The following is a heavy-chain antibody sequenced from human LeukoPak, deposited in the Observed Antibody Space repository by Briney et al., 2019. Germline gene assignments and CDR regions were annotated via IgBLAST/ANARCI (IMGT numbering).Heavy chain of an antibody. CDR3: ARHRYYYDSSGYYYQP. V-gene: IGHV4-39*01. Sequence: SETLSLTCTVSGGSISSSSYYWGWIRQPPGKGLEWIGSIYYSGSTYYSPSLKSRVTISVDTSKNQFSLKLSSVTAADTAVYYCARHRYYYDSSGYYYQPWGQGTLVTVSS. J-gene: IGHJ5*02. CDR2: IYYSGST. CDR1: GGSISSSSYY. D-gene: IGHD3-22*01.